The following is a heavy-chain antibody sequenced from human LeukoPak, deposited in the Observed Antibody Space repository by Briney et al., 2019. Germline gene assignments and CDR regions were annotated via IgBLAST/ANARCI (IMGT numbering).Heavy chain of an antibody. J-gene: IGHJ4*02. V-gene: IGHV3-30-3*01. D-gene: IGHD5-18*01. Sequence: GGSLRLSCAASGFTFSSYAMHWVRQAPGKGLEWVAVISYDGSNKYYADSVKGRFTISRDNSENTLYLQMNSLRAEDTAVYYCARDLRRGYSYGYGDYWGQGTLVTVSS. CDR3: ARDLRRGYSYGYGDY. CDR1: GFTFSSYA. CDR2: ISYDGSNK.